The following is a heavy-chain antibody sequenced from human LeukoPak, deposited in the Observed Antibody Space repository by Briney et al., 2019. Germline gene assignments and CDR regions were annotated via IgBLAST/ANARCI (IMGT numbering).Heavy chain of an antibody. CDR1: GGSISSNTYY. CDR3: ARQGRISMIVVLIEDAFDI. D-gene: IGHD3-22*01. V-gene: IGHV4-39*01. J-gene: IGHJ3*02. Sequence: SETLSLTCTVSGGSISSNTYYWGWIRQPPGKGLEWIGSIYYSGSTYYNPSLKRRFTISVDTSKNQFSLKLSSVTAADTAVYYCARQGRISMIVVLIEDAFDIWGQGTMVTVSS. CDR2: IYYSGST.